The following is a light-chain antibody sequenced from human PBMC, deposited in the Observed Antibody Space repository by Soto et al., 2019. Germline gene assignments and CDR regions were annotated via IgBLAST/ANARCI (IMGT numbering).Light chain of an antibody. CDR3: AAWDDSLAGWV. V-gene: IGLV1-44*01. CDR2: SNN. CDR1: SSNIGSNT. Sequence: QSVLTQPPSASGTPGQRVTISCSGSSSNIGSNTVNWYQQLPGTAPKVLIYSNNQWPSGVPDRFSGSKSGTSASLAISGLQSEDEADYYCAAWDDSLAGWVFGGGTQLTVL. J-gene: IGLJ7*01.